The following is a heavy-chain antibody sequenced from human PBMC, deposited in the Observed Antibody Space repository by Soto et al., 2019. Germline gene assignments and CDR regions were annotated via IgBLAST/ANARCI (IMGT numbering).Heavy chain of an antibody. CDR2: ISGSTGNT. CDR3: AKGEDSFGFTRFDY. J-gene: IGHJ4*02. CDR1: GFTFSSYS. Sequence: EVQLVESGGGLVQPGGSLRLSCAASGFTFSSYSMNWVRQAPGEGLEWVSGISGSTGNTYYADSAKGRFTISRDNSKNTVYLQIHSLRAEDTALYYCAKGEDSFGFTRFDYWGQGNMVTVSS. D-gene: IGHD5-18*01. V-gene: IGHV3-23*04.